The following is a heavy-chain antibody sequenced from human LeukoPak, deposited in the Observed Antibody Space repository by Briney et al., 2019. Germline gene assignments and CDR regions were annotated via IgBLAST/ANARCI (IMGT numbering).Heavy chain of an antibody. CDR2: INWNGGST. CDR1: ALAFTDYG. CDR3: ARGLHSSRWYGGGY. V-gene: IGHV3-20*04. D-gene: IGHD6-13*01. Sequence: GRSLRLSCAACALAFTDYGIRWVRQAPGKGLEWVSGINWNGGSTGYADSVKGRFTISRDNAKNSLYLQMNTLTAEDTALYYCARGLHSSRWYGGGYWGQGTLVTVSS. J-gene: IGHJ4*02.